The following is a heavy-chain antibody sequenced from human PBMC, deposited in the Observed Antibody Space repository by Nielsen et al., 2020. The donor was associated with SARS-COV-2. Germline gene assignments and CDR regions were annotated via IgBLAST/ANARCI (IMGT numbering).Heavy chain of an antibody. J-gene: IGHJ5*02. CDR2: ISWNSGSI. V-gene: IGHV3-9*01. D-gene: IGHD6-13*01. CDR1: GFTFDDYA. CDR3: AKGRGSSWYVPFDP. Sequence: SLKISCAASGFTFDDYAMHWVRQAPGKGLEWVSGISWNSGSIAYADSVKGRFTISRDNAKNSLYLQMNSLRPEDTALYYCAKGRGSSWYVPFDPWGQGTLVTVSS.